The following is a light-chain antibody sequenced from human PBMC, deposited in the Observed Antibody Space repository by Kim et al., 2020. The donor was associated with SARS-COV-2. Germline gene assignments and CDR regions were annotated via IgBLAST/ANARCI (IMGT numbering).Light chain of an antibody. CDR3: QQFHSVPYT. J-gene: IGKJ2*01. CDR2: GAL. Sequence: DIQMTQSPSPLSASVGDRVTITCQAGRDNSRYLTWYQQKPGRAPRLLIYGALNLQTGVPSRFSATASGTVFTLTITNLQPEDFATYYCQQFHSVPYTFGRGTKVDIK. V-gene: IGKV1-33*01. CDR1: RDNSRY.